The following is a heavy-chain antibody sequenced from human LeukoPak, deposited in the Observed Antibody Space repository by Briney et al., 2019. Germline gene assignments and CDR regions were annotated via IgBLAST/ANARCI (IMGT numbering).Heavy chain of an antibody. CDR1: GFTFSSYS. CDR2: ISGSGGST. V-gene: IGHV3-23*01. Sequence: GGSLRLSCAASGFTFSSYSMNWVRQAPGKGLGWVSAISGSGGSTYYADSVKGRFTISRDNSKNTLYLQMNSLRAGDTAVYYCAKDIVVVPAGDAFDIWGQGTMVTVSS. D-gene: IGHD2-2*01. CDR3: AKDIVVVPAGDAFDI. J-gene: IGHJ3*02.